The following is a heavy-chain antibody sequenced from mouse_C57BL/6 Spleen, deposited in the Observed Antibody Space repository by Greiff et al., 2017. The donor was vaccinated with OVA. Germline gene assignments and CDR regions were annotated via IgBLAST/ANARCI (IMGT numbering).Heavy chain of an antibody. Sequence: QVQLQQSGAELVRPGASVKLSCKASGYTFTDYYINWVKQRPGQGLEWIARIYPGSGNTYYNEKFKGKATLTAEKSSSTAYMQLSSLTSEDSAVYFCATVYDYDEAGAMDYWGQGTSVTVSS. D-gene: IGHD2-4*01. J-gene: IGHJ4*01. CDR3: ATVYDYDEAGAMDY. CDR1: GYTFTDYY. CDR2: IYPGSGNT. V-gene: IGHV1-76*01.